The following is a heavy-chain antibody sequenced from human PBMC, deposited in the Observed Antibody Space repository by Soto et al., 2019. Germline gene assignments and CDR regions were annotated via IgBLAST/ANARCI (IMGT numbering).Heavy chain of an antibody. CDR2: TYYRSKWYN. J-gene: IGHJ6*02. Sequence: PSQTLSLTFAISGDSVSINSAAWNWVRPSPSRGLEFLVRTYYRSKWYNDYAVSVKSRITINPDTSKNQFSLQLNSVTPEDTDVYYCARGYCSGRSCYPGIDQYYGMDVWGQGTTVTVSS. V-gene: IGHV6-1*01. D-gene: IGHD2-15*01. CDR1: GDSVSINSAA. CDR3: ARGYCSGRSCYPGIDQYYGMDV.